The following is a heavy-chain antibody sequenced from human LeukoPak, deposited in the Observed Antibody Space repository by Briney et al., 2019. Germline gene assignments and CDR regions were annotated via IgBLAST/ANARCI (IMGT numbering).Heavy chain of an antibody. CDR1: GFSFSSYS. CDR3: ARDNGGYYDSSRSQGY. Sequence: GGSLRLSCAASGFSFSSYSMNWVRQAPGKGLEWVSSISSSSSYIYYADSVKGPFTISRDNAKNSLYLQMNSLRAEDTAVYYCARDNGGYYDSSRSQGYWGQGTLVTVSS. CDR2: ISSSSSYI. V-gene: IGHV3-21*01. J-gene: IGHJ4*02. D-gene: IGHD3-3*01.